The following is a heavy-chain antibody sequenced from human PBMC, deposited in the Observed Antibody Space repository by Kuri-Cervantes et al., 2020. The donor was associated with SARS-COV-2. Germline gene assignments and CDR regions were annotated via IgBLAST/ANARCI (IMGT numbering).Heavy chain of an antibody. CDR2: ISYAGSDL. D-gene: IGHD4-11*01. CDR3: ARRKRTTVITSLGFDY. Sequence: GESLKISCAASGFTFSNYAMHWVRQAPGKGLEWVAIISYAGSDLYADSVKGRFTISRDNAKNSLYLQMNSLRAEDTALYYCARRKRTTVITSLGFDYWGQGTLVTVSS. V-gene: IGHV3-30*04. J-gene: IGHJ4*02. CDR1: GFTFSNYA.